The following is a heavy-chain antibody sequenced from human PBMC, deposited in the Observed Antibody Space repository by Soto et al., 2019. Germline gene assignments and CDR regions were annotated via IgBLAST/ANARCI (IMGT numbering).Heavy chain of an antibody. J-gene: IGHJ5*02. CDR3: AREVSSARWFDP. CDR2: IYYSGST. V-gene: IGHV4-59*01. D-gene: IGHD6-25*01. Sequence: QVQLQESAPGLVKPSETLSLTCTVSGGSISSYYWSWIRQPPGKGLEWIGYIYYSGSTNYNPSLKSRVTISVDTSKNQFSLKLSSVTAADTAVYYCAREVSSARWFDPWGQGTLVTVSS. CDR1: GGSISSYY.